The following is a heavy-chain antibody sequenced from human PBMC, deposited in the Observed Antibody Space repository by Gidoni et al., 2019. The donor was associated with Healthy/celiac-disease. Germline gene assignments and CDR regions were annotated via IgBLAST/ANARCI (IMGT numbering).Heavy chain of an antibody. CDR1: GGTFSSYA. CDR2: IIPIFGTA. J-gene: IGHJ3*02. D-gene: IGHD3-22*01. CDR3: ARYAIDYDSSGYFHHDAFDI. Sequence: QVQLVQSGAEVKKPGSSVKVSCKASGGTFSSYAISWVRQAPGQGLEWMGGIIPIFGTANYAQKFQGRVTITADESTSTAYMELSSLRSEDTAVYYCARYAIDYDSSGYFHHDAFDIWGQGTMVTVSS. V-gene: IGHV1-69*01.